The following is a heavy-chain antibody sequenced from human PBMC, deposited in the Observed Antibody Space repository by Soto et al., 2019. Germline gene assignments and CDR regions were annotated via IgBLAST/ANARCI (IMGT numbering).Heavy chain of an antibody. CDR3: ARNPVCSGDNCYSYHYFMDF. Sequence: SETLSLTCSVFGGSITGSTYHWGWIRQPPGKGLEWIGSIYHSGNTYYNPSLKSRVTISVDTSKNQFSLKVNSVTAADTAVYFCARNPVCSGDNCYSYHYFMDFWGKGSTVIVSS. D-gene: IGHD2-15*01. CDR1: GGSITGSTYH. J-gene: IGHJ6*03. CDR2: IYHSGNT. V-gene: IGHV4-39*01.